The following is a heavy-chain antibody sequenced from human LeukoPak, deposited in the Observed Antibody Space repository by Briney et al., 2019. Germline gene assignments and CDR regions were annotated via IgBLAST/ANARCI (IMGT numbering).Heavy chain of an antibody. D-gene: IGHD3-3*01. V-gene: IGHV4-38-2*01. CDR3: ARFYLRYDFWSGYYNFFDY. J-gene: IGHJ4*02. Sequence: SSETLSLTCAVSGYSISSGYYWGWIRQPPGKGLEWIGSIYHSGSTYYNPSLKSRVTISVDTSKNQFSLKLSSVTAADTAVYYCARFYLRYDFWSGYYNFFDYWGQGTLVTVSS. CDR1: GYSISSGYY. CDR2: IYHSGST.